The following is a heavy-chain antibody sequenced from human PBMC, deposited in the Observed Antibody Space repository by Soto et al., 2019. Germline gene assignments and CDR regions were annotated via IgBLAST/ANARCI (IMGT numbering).Heavy chain of an antibody. CDR3: TKGGIPRRYNIPKVDFDY. CDR2: ISGSGATT. CDR1: GFIFSNYA. Sequence: EVHLLESGGDLVQRGGSLGLSCAASGFIFSNYAMSWVRQAPGKGLEWVSAISGSGATTYYPDSVKGRFTISRDNSKNTLYLQMNSLRAEDTAVYYCTKGGIPRRYNIPKVDFDYWGQGSLVTVSS. V-gene: IGHV3-23*01. D-gene: IGHD1-1*01. J-gene: IGHJ4*02.